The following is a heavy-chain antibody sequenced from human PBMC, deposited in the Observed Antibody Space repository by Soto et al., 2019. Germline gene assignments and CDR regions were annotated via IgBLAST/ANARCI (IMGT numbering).Heavy chain of an antibody. Sequence: ASVKVSCKASGYTFTSYGISWVRQAPGQGLEWMGWISAYNGNTNYAQKLQGRVTMTTDTSTSTACMELRSLRSDDTAVYYCARELEQLVYYYYYGMDVRGQGTTVTLSS. CDR2: ISAYNGNT. V-gene: IGHV1-18*04. D-gene: IGHD6-13*01. CDR1: GYTFTSYG. J-gene: IGHJ6*02. CDR3: ARELEQLVYYYYYGMDV.